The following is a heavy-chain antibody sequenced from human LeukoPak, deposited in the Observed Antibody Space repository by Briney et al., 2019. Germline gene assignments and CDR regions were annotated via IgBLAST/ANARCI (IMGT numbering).Heavy chain of an antibody. CDR3: ATQKLSSWYYFDN. CDR2: IYYSGST. V-gene: IGHV4-59*08. J-gene: IGHJ4*02. D-gene: IGHD6-13*01. CDR1: GGSISSYY. Sequence: KPSETLSLTCTVSGGSISSYYWSWIRQPPGKGLEWIGYIYYSGSTNYNPPLKSRVTISVDTSKNQLSLKLNSVTAADTAVYYCATQKLSSWYYFDNWGQGTLVTVSS.